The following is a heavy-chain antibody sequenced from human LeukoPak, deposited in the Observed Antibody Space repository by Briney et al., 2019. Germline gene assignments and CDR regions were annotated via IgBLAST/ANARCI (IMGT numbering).Heavy chain of an antibody. J-gene: IGHJ4*02. CDR1: GGSISSGGYY. D-gene: IGHD1-7*01. CDR2: IYYSGST. CDR3: AREVNWNSVTLFFDY. V-gene: IGHV4-31*03. Sequence: SETLSLTCTVSGGSISSGGYYWSWIRQHPGKGLEWIGYIYYSGSTYHNPSLESRVTISVDTSKNQFPLKLSSVTAADTAVYYCAREVNWNSVTLFFDYWGQGTLVTVSS.